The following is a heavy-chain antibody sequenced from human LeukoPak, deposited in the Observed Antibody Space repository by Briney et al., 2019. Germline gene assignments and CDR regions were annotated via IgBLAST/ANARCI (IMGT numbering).Heavy chain of an antibody. CDR1: GYTFTSYY. CDR2: INPSGGST. CDR3: ARDSPPDSSGYYLYYFDY. D-gene: IGHD3-22*01. Sequence: ASVKVPCKASGYTFTSYYMHWVRQAPGQGLEWMGLINPSGGSTSYAQKFQGRVTMTRDMSTSTVYMELSSLRSEDTAVYYCARDSPPDSSGYYLYYFDYWGQGTLVTVSS. V-gene: IGHV1-46*01. J-gene: IGHJ4*02.